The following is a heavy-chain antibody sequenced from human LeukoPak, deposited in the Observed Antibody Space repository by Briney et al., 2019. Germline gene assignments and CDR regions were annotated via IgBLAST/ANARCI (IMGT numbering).Heavy chain of an antibody. CDR3: ARAPENDSGSFDP. V-gene: IGHV1-69*13. Sequence: GASVKVSCKASGGTFSSYAISWVRQAPGQGLEWMGGIIPIFGTANYAQKFQGRVTITADESTSTAYMELSSLRSEDTAVYYCARAPENDSGSFDPWGQGTLVTVSS. J-gene: IGHJ5*02. D-gene: IGHD6-19*01. CDR1: GGTFSSYA. CDR2: IIPIFGTA.